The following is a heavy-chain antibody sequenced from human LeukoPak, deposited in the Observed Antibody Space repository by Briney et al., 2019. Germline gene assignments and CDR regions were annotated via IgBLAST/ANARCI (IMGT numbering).Heavy chain of an antibody. D-gene: IGHD3-10*01. V-gene: IGHV3-9*01. J-gene: IGHJ4*02. Sequence: GRSLRLSCAASGFTFDDYAMHWVRQAPGKGLEWFSGISWNSGSIGYADSVKGRFTISRDNAKNSLYLQMNSLRAEGTALYYCAKDLNYYGSGSDYWGQGTLVTVSS. CDR2: ISWNSGSI. CDR1: GFTFDDYA. CDR3: AKDLNYYGSGSDY.